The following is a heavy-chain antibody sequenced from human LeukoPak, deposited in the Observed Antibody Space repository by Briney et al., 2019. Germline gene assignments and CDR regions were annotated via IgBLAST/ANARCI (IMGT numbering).Heavy chain of an antibody. CDR2: ISGSGGST. V-gene: IGHV3-23*01. Sequence: GGSLRLSCAASGFIFSSYAMRWVRQAPGKGLEWVSTISGSGGSTYYADSVKGRFTISRDNSKNTLYLQMNSLRAEDTAVYYCATHMTTVTTAYDYWGQGTLVTVSS. J-gene: IGHJ4*02. CDR1: GFIFSSYA. CDR3: ATHMTTVTTAYDY. D-gene: IGHD4-17*01.